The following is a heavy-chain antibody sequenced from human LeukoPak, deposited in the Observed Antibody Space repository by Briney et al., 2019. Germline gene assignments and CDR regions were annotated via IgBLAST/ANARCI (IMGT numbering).Heavy chain of an antibody. Sequence: ASVKVSCKASGYTFTSYAMNWVRQAPGQGLEWMGWINTNTGNPTYAQGFTGRFVFSLDTSVSTAYLQISSLKAEDTAVYYCARGAYYYYDSSGYPDYWGQGTLVTVSS. V-gene: IGHV7-4-1*02. CDR2: INTNTGNP. D-gene: IGHD3-22*01. CDR3: ARGAYYYYDSSGYPDY. CDR1: GYTFTSYA. J-gene: IGHJ4*02.